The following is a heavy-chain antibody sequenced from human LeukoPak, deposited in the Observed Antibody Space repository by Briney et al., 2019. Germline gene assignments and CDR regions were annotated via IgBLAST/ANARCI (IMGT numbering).Heavy chain of an antibody. CDR1: GGSISSSSYY. CDR3: ASHYYGSGSPFDY. CDR2: IYYSGST. V-gene: IGHV4-39*07. Sequence: SETLSLTCTVSGGSISSSSYYWGWIRQPPGKGLEWIGSIYYSGSTYYNPSLKSRVTISVDTSKNQFSLKLSSVTAADTAVYYCASHYYGSGSPFDYWGQGTLVTVSS. J-gene: IGHJ4*02. D-gene: IGHD3-10*01.